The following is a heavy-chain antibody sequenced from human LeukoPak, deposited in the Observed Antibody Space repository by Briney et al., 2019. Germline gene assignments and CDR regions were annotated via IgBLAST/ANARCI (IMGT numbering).Heavy chain of an antibody. J-gene: IGHJ4*02. CDR1: GDSISSLY. V-gene: IGHV4-59*08. CDR2: TYNSGST. D-gene: IGHD6-19*01. Sequence: PSETLSLTCTVSGDSISSLYWSWIRQPPGKRLGWIGSTYNSGSTNYNPSLKSRVTISVGTSKNQLSLKLTSVTAADTAMYYCAGGLQWLAHDCWGQGTLVTVSS. CDR3: AGGLQWLAHDC.